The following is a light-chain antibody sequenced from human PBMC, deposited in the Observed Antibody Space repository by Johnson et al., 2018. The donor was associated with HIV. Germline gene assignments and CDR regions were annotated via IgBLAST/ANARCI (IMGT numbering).Light chain of an antibody. CDR2: DNN. J-gene: IGLJ1*01. Sequence: QSVLTQPPSVSAAPGQKVTISCSGSSSNIGNNYVSWYQQLPGTAPKLLIYDNNKRPSGIPDRFSGSKSGTSATLGITGLQTGDEADYYCGTWDSSLRVGGFGTGTKVTVL. V-gene: IGLV1-51*01. CDR3: GTWDSSLRVGG. CDR1: SSNIGNNY.